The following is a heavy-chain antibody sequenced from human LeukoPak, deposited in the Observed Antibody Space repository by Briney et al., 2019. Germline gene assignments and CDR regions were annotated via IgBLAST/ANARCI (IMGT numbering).Heavy chain of an antibody. Sequence: GGSLRLSCAASGFTLSTAGFTFNTAWLSWVRQAPGQGLEWVGRIKSKSDGGTTDYGAPVKGRFTSSRDDSKNTVYLQMNGLKSEDTAVYYCTTDLLDYWGQGTLVTVSS. CDR2: IKSKSDGGTT. V-gene: IGHV3-15*01. J-gene: IGHJ4*02. CDR3: TTDLLDY. CDR1: GFTLSTAGFTFNTAW.